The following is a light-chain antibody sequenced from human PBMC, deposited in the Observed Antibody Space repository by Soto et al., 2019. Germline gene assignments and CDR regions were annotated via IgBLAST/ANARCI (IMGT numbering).Light chain of an antibody. CDR3: SSYTSSSTPLV. CDR2: DVS. V-gene: IGLV2-14*01. CDR1: SSDVGGYNY. Sequence: QSALTQPASVSGSPGQSITISCTGTSSDVGGYNYVSWYQQHPGKAPKLMIYDVSNRPSGVSNRFSGSKSGSTASLTISGLQADDEADYYCSSYTSSSTPLVFGTGTKVTV. J-gene: IGLJ1*01.